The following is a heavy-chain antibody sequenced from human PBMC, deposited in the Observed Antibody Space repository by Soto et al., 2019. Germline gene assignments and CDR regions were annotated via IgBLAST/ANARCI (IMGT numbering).Heavy chain of an antibody. J-gene: IGHJ5*02. V-gene: IGHV4-30-4*01. CDR3: ARGPYDPYGDYPLHWFDP. D-gene: IGHD4-17*01. CDR1: GGSISSGDYY. CDR2: IYYSGST. Sequence: PSETLSLTCTVSGGSISSGDYYWSWIRQPPGKGLEWIGYIYYSGSTYYNPSLKSRVTISVDTSKNQFSLKLSSVTAADTAVYYCARGPYDPYGDYPLHWFDPWGQGTLVTVSS.